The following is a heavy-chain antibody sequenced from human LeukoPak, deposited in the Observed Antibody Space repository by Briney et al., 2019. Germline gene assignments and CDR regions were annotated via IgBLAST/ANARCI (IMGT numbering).Heavy chain of an antibody. D-gene: IGHD6-19*01. CDR3: AKCSTSAYTTGWCNWIDP. CDR1: GFTLTSGA. CDR2: TVSRGTT. V-gene: IGHV3-23*01. Sequence: GGSLRLSCVASGFTLTSGAMNWVRQAPGKGLEWVSATVSRGTTQYADSVKGRFTVSRDTSKNTLYLQTNSLRADDTAVYYCAKCSTSAYTTGWCNWIDPWGQGTLVTVSS. J-gene: IGHJ5*02.